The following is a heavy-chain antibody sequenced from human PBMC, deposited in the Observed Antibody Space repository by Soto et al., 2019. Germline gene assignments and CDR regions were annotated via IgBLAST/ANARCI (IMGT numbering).Heavy chain of an antibody. Sequence: EVQLLESGGGLVQPGGSLRLSCAASGFTFSSYAMSWVRQAPGKGLEWVSAISGSGGSTYYADSVKGRFTISRDNSKNTLYLQMNSLRAEDTAVYYCAKDLRYYDYGLRGYYFDYWGQGTLVTVSS. V-gene: IGHV3-23*01. J-gene: IGHJ4*02. CDR2: ISGSGGST. CDR1: GFTFSSYA. D-gene: IGHD3-16*01. CDR3: AKDLRYYDYGLRGYYFDY.